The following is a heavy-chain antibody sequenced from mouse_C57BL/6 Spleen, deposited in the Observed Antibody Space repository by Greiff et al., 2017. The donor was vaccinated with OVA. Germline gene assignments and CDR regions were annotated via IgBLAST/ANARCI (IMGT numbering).Heavy chain of an antibody. V-gene: IGHV14-2*01. CDR1: GFNIKDYY. CDR2: IDPEDGEP. Sequence: VQLKESGAELVKPGASVKLSCTASGFNIKDYYMHWVKQRTEQGLEWIGRIDPEDGEPKYAPKFQGKATITADTSSNTAYLQLSSLTSEDTAVYYCASLYGSSRRDDWGQGTTLTVSS. J-gene: IGHJ2*01. D-gene: IGHD1-1*01. CDR3: ASLYGSSRRDD.